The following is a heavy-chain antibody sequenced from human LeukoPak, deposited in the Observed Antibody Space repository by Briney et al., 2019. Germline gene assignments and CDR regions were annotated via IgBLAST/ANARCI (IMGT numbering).Heavy chain of an antibody. CDR3: ASGQFWSGYYSLDY. CDR2: INHSGST. D-gene: IGHD3-3*02. V-gene: IGHV4-34*01. Sequence: SETLSLTCAVYGGSFSGYYWSWIRQPPGKGLEWIGEINHSGSTNYNPSLKSQVTISVDVSKNQFSLELTSVTAADTAVYYCASGQFWSGYYSLDYWGQGTLVTVSS. CDR1: GGSFSGYY. J-gene: IGHJ4*02.